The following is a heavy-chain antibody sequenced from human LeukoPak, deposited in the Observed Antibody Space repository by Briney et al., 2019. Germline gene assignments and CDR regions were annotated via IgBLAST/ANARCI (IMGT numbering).Heavy chain of an antibody. CDR1: GVTLGTYA. CDR3: AKHGGYNSGYHFDY. D-gene: IGHD5-18*01. V-gene: IGHV3-23*01. Sequence: GGSLRLSCAASGVTLGTYAMSWVRQAPGKGLEWVSVISGSGESTYYADSVKGRFTISRDKSQNTMYLQMNSLRADDTAVYHCAKHGGYNSGYHFDYWGQGTLVTVSS. CDR2: ISGSGEST. J-gene: IGHJ4*02.